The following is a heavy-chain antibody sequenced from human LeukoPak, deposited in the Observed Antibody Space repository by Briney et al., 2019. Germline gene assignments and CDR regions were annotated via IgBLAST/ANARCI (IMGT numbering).Heavy chain of an antibody. J-gene: IGHJ5*02. D-gene: IGHD6-13*01. Sequence: SETLSLTCTVPGGSISSYYWSWIRQPPGKRLAPTGYIYYSGSPNYNPSLRSRVTISVDTSKNQFSLKLSAVTAADTAVYYCARRLIAAAGIRDHVWFDPWGQGTLVTVSS. CDR1: GGSISSYY. V-gene: IGHV4-59*08. CDR2: IYYSGSP. CDR3: ARRLIAAAGIRDHVWFDP.